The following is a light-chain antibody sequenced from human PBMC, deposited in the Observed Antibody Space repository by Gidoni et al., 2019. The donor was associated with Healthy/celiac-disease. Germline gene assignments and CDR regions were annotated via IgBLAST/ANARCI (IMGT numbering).Light chain of an antibody. CDR2: GAS. CDR3: QQDGSSPPGYT. J-gene: IGKJ2*01. CDR1: QSVSSSY. V-gene: IGKV3-20*01. Sequence: IVLTQSPGTLSVSQGERATLSCRASQSVSSSYVAWYQQKPVQAPRLIRYGASSRATGIPDRFSGSGSGTDFTLTISRMEPEDFAVYDCQQDGSSPPGYTVGQGTKLEIK.